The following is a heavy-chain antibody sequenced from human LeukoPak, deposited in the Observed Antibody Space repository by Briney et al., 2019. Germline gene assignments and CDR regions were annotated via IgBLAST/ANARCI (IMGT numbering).Heavy chain of an antibody. Sequence: SETLSLTCTVSSGSINSGDYWWSWVRQHPGKALEWIGNIYYSGTAYYNPSLKSRAVISLDTSKNQFSLKLTSVTAADTAVYYCARVNPLDSSGFYFDQWGQGTLVTVSA. J-gene: IGHJ4*02. CDR3: ARVNPLDSSGFYFDQ. D-gene: IGHD6-25*01. V-gene: IGHV4-31*03. CDR2: IYYSGTA. CDR1: SGSINSGDYW.